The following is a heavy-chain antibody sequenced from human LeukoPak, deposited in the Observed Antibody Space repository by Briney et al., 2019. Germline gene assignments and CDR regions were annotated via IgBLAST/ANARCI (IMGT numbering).Heavy chain of an antibody. CDR2: FGSGGTS. Sequence: GGSLRLSCAASGFTFSNYAMSWVRQAPGEGLEWVSVFGSGGTSYYADPVKGRFTMSRDNSKNTLYLQMNSLRAEDTAVYYCAKAGPDYFDSWGQGTLVTVSS. J-gene: IGHJ4*02. CDR3: AKAGPDYFDS. V-gene: IGHV3-23*01. CDR1: GFTFSNYA.